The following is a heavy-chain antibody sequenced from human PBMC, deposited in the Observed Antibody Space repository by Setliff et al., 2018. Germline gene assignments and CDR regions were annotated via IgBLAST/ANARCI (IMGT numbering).Heavy chain of an antibody. J-gene: IGHJ3*02. CDR2: FDPEDGET. CDR3: ATNSGGNTIDAFDI. D-gene: IGHD2-15*01. V-gene: IGHV1-24*01. Sequence: VKVSCKVSGYTLTELSMHWVRQAPGKGLEWMGGFDPEDGETIYAQKFQGRVTMTEDTSTDTAYMELSSLRSEDTAVYYCATNSGGNTIDAFDIWGQGTMVTVSS. CDR1: GYTLTELS.